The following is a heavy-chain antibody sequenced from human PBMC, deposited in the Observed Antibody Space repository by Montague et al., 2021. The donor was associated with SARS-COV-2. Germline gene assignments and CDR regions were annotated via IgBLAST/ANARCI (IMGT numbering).Heavy chain of an antibody. CDR2: IYYSGGANYYPSRGT. CDR3: ARGSGYSGYALAY. V-gene: IGHV4-59*01. CDR1: GDSINNYY. D-gene: IGHD5-12*01. Sequence: SETLSLTCTVSGDSINNYYWSWIRQSPGKGLEYIGYIYYSGGANYYPSRGTNYNPSFESRVAISLDTSENQFSLNLSSVTTADTAVYYCARGSGYSGYALAYWGQGTLVTVSS. J-gene: IGHJ4*02.